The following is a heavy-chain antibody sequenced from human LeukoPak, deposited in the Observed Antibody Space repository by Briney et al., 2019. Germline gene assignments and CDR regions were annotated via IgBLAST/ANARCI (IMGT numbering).Heavy chain of an antibody. V-gene: IGHV4-39*07. CDR2: IYYSGST. D-gene: IGHD3-22*01. CDR3: ARHYYDSSGYYSILPAFDI. CDR1: GGSISSSSYY. J-gene: IGHJ3*02. Sequence: SETLSLTCTVSGGSISSSSYYWGWIRQPPGKGLEWIGSIYYSGSTYYNPSLKSRVTISVDTSKNQLSLKLSSVTAADTAVYYCARHYYDSSGYYSILPAFDIWGQGTMVTVSS.